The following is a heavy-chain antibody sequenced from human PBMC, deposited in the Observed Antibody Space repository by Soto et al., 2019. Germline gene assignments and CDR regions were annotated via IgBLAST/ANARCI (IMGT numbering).Heavy chain of an antibody. CDR3: ARGPRRDPSCYACMDFPDFDY. J-gene: IGHJ4*02. CDR1: GGSFSGYY. CDR2: INHSGST. D-gene: IGHD2-2*01. V-gene: IGHV4-34*01. Sequence: QVQLQQWGAGLLKPSETLSLTCAVYGGSFSGYYWSWIRQPPGKGLEWIGEINHSGSTNYNPSLKSRVTISVDTSKHQFSLKLSSVTAADTAVYYCARGPRRDPSCYACMDFPDFDYWGQGTLVTVSS.